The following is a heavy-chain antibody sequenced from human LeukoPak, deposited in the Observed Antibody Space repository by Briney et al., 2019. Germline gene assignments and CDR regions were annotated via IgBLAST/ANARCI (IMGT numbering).Heavy chain of an antibody. Sequence: ASVKVSCKVSGYTLTELSMHWVRQAPGKGLEWMGGFDPEDGESIYAQKSQGRVTMTEDTSTDTAYMELSSLRSEDTAVYYCATDSGLYSNYEYYGMDVWGQGTTVTVSS. CDR2: FDPEDGES. V-gene: IGHV1-24*01. CDR3: ATDSGLYSNYEYYGMDV. CDR1: GYTLTELS. D-gene: IGHD4-11*01. J-gene: IGHJ6*02.